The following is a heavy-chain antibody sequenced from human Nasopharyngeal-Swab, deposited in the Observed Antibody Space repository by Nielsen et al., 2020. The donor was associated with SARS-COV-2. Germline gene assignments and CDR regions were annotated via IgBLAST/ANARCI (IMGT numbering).Heavy chain of an antibody. CDR2: INTNTGNP. CDR3: AREATVTASDRFDP. Sequence: ASVKVSCKASGYTFTNYAMNWVRQAPGQGLEWMGWINTNTGNPTYAQGFTGRFVLSLDTSVSTAYLQISSLKAEDTAVYYCAREATVTASDRFDPWGQGTLVTVSS. V-gene: IGHV7-4-1*02. D-gene: IGHD4-17*01. J-gene: IGHJ5*02. CDR1: GYTFTNYA.